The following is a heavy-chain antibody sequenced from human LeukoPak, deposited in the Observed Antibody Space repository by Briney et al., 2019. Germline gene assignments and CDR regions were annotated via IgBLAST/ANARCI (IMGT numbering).Heavy chain of an antibody. D-gene: IGHD3-9*01. CDR1: GFNLEDFA. J-gene: IGHJ3*02. CDR3: VKDMGFDLLKDAFHI. CDR2: ISWDSGSQ. Sequence: PGRSLRLSCVGSGFNLEDFAMHWVRQVTGKGLEWVSSISWDSGSQAYTDSVKGRFTISRDNDKNSLYLQMDSLRPEDTAFYYCVKDMGFDLLKDAFHIWGQGTLVTVSS. V-gene: IGHV3-9*01.